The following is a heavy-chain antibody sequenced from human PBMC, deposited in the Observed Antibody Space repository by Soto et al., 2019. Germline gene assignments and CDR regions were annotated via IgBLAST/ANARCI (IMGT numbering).Heavy chain of an antibody. CDR3: ATNRPEHAFDI. J-gene: IGHJ3*02. CDR1: GGTFSSYA. V-gene: IGHV1-69*13. Sequence: GASVKVSCKASGGTFSSYAISWVRQAPGQGLEWMGGIIPIFGTANYAQKFQGRVTITADEPTSTAYMELSSLRSEDTAVYYCATNRPEHAFDIWGQGTMVTVSS. D-gene: IGHD6-6*01. CDR2: IIPIFGTA.